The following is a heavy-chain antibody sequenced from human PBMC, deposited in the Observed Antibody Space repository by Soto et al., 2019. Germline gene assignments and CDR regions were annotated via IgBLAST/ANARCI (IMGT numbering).Heavy chain of an antibody. V-gene: IGHV3-21*01. J-gene: IGHJ3*02. CDR2: ISSSSSYI. CDR1: GFTFSSYS. CDR3: ERDSGDGAFDI. D-gene: IGHD7-27*01. Sequence: GGSLRLSCAASGFTFSSYSMNWVRQAPGKGLEWVSSISSSSSYIYYADSVKGRFTISRDNAKNSLYLQMNSLRAEDTDVYYCERDSGDGAFDIWGQGTMVTVSS.